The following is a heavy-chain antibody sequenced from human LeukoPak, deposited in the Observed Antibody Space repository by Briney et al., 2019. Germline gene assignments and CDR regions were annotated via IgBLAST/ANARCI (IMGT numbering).Heavy chain of an antibody. J-gene: IGHJ5*02. CDR1: GFTFSSYR. CDR2: ISSSSSTI. Sequence: QPGGSLRLSCAASGFTFSSYRMNWVRQAPGKGLEWVSYISSSSSTIYYADSVKGRFTISRDNAKNSLYLQMNSLRAEDTAVYYCARSTGPSPIVRYGGWFDPWGQGTLVTVSS. CDR3: ARSTGPSPIVRYGGWFDP. V-gene: IGHV3-48*01. D-gene: IGHD3-9*01.